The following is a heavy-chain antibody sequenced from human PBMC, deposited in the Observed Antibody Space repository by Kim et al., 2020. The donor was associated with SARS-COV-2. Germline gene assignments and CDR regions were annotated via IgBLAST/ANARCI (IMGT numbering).Heavy chain of an antibody. J-gene: IGHJ4*02. CDR2: IIPIFGTA. CDR3: ARVKGSSGWYGKYYFDY. D-gene: IGHD6-19*01. V-gene: IGHV1-69*13. CDR1: GGTFSSYA. Sequence: SVKVSCKASGGTFSSYAISWVRQAPGQGLEWMGGIIPIFGTANYAQKFQGRVTITADESTSTAYMELSSLRSEDTAVYYCARVKGSSGWYGKYYFDYWGQGTLVTVSS.